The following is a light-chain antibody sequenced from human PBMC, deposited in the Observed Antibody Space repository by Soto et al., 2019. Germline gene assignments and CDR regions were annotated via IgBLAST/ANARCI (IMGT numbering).Light chain of an antibody. CDR3: QKSNSALWT. Sequence: HSPQYPSYLSASPGSRSHITGRASQGISNYLAWYQQKPGKAPKLLIYAESTLQSGVPSRFSGSGSGTDFTLKISSMKPEDVATYYCQKSNSALWTLGHGTKVDIK. V-gene: IGKV1-27*01. J-gene: IGKJ1*01. CDR2: AES. CDR1: QGISNY.